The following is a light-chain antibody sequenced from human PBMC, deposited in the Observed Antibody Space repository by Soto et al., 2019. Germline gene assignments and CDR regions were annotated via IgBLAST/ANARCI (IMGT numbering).Light chain of an antibody. CDR3: QQADSFPLT. J-gene: IGKJ4*01. CDR1: QDISTL. Sequence: DIQMTQSPSSVSASIGDTVTTTCRASQDISTLLAWYQQKPGKAPKLLIYGASTLESGVPSRFSGRGSGTDFTLTISSLQPEDFATYFCQQADSFPLTFGGGTKVDIK. V-gene: IGKV1D-12*01. CDR2: GAS.